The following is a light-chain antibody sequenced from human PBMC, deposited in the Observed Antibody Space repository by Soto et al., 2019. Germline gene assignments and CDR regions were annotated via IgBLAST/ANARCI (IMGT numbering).Light chain of an antibody. CDR2: GNN. CDR1: SANIGAAYN. J-gene: IGLJ1*01. CDR3: QSYDSSLSGYV. Sequence: QSFLTQPPSVSGAAGQRVTISCAGSSANIGAAYNVDWYQQRPGTAPKLLIYGNNNRPSAVPARFSGSKSGTSASLAIAGLQAEDEGDYYCQSYDSSLSGYVFGTGTKVTVL. V-gene: IGLV1-40*01.